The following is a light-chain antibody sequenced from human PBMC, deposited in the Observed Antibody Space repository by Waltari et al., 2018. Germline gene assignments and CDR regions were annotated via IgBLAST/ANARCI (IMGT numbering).Light chain of an antibody. V-gene: IGKV3-20*01. CDR1: QSVSRS. Sequence: EIVLTQSPGTLSLSPGERATLSCRASQSVSRSLAWYQQKPGQAPRLLIYGASNRAAGIPDRFSGSGSGTDFSLTISRLEREDFAVYYCQHYVRLPGTFGQGTKVEIK. J-gene: IGKJ1*01. CDR3: QHYVRLPGT. CDR2: GAS.